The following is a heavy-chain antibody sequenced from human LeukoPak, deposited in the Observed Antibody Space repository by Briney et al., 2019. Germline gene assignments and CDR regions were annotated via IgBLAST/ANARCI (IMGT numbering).Heavy chain of an antibody. Sequence: PSETLSLTCTVSGGSISSGGYYWSWIRQHPGKGLEWIGYIYYSGSTYYNPSLKSRVTISVDTPKNQSSLKLSSVTTADTAVYYCAATVTGWFDPWGQGTLVTVSS. V-gene: IGHV4-31*03. CDR2: IYYSGST. CDR1: GGSISSGGYY. CDR3: AATVTGWFDP. J-gene: IGHJ5*02. D-gene: IGHD4-17*01.